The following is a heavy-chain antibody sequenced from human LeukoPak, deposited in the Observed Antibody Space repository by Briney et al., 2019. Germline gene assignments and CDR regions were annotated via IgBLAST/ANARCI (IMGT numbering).Heavy chain of an antibody. V-gene: IGHV3-30*04. D-gene: IGHD6-13*01. CDR1: GFTSSSYA. CDR3: AGVQQQLDAFDY. J-gene: IGHJ4*02. Sequence: PGRSLRLSCAASGFTSSSYAMHWVRQAPGKGLEWVAVISYDGSNKYYADSVKGRFTISRDNSKNTLYLQMNSLRAEDTAVYYCAGVQQQLDAFDYWGQGTLVTVSS. CDR2: ISYDGSNK.